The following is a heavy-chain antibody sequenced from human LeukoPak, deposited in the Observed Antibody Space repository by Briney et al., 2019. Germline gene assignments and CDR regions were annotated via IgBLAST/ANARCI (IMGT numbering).Heavy chain of an antibody. CDR3: AKSGGGVLTVVPAAHFDY. CDR2: IIPIFGTA. J-gene: IGHJ4*02. Sequence: ASVKVSCKASGGTFSSYAISWVRQAPGQGLEWMGGIIPIFGTANYAQKFQGRVTITADKSTSTAYMELSSLRSEDTAVYYCAKSGGGVLTVVPAAHFDYWGQGTLVTVSS. CDR1: GGTFSSYA. V-gene: IGHV1-69*06. D-gene: IGHD2-2*01.